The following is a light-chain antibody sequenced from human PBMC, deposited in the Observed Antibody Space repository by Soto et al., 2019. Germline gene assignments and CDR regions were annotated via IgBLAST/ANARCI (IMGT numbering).Light chain of an antibody. CDR1: HSICTW. CDR3: QQYNTYPVT. J-gene: IGKJ4*01. Sequence: DIQMTQSPSTQSAYVGEKVTKTCRASHSICTWLAWFQHKPGKAPQPLISKASSLESGVPSRFRGSGSGTEFTFSISSLQPDDFATYYCQQYNTYPVTFGGGTKWISN. CDR2: KAS. V-gene: IGKV1-5*03.